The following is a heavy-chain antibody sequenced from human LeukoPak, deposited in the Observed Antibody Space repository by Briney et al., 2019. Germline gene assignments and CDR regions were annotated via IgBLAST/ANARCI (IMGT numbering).Heavy chain of an antibody. CDR2: IYSGGST. J-gene: IGHJ6*02. CDR1: GFTASSNY. V-gene: IGHV3-66*02. CDR3: ARGGYGDYVLYYYYGMDG. D-gene: IGHD4-17*01. Sequence: GGSLRLSCAASGFTASSNYMSWVRQAPGKGLERVSVIYSGGSTYYADSVKGRFTISRDNSKNTLYLQMNSLRAEDTAVYYCARGGYGDYVLYYYYGMDGWGQGTTVTVSS.